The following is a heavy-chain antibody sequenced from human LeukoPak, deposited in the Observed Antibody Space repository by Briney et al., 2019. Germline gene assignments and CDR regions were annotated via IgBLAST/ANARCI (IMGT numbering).Heavy chain of an antibody. V-gene: IGHV1-2*02. J-gene: IGHJ4*02. Sequence: ASVKVSCKASGYTFTSYGISWVRQAPGQGLEWMGWINPNSGDTNYPLKFRGRVTMTRDTSISTAYMELNSLRSDDTAVYYCARAAREYIYYYFDYWGQGALVTVSS. D-gene: IGHD5-18*01. CDR3: ARAAREYIYYYFDY. CDR2: INPNSGDT. CDR1: GYTFTSYG.